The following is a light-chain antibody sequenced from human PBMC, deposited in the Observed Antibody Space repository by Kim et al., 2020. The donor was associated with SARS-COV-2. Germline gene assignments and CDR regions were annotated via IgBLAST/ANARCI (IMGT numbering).Light chain of an antibody. V-gene: IGLV3-19*01. CDR2: GKN. J-gene: IGLJ2*01. CDR1: SLRTYY. CDR3: NSRDSSTYHVV. Sequence: SSELTQDPAVSVALGQTVRITCQGDSLRTYYTSWXQQKPGQAPVLVIYGKNNRPSGIPDRFSGSNSGNTASLTITGAQAEDEADYYCNSRDSSTYHVVFG.